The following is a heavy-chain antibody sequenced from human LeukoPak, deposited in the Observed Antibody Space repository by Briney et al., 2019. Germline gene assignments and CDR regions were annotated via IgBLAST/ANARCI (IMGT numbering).Heavy chain of an antibody. J-gene: IGHJ2*01. D-gene: IGHD4-17*01. CDR3: ARVRGMEVTTNWYFDL. Sequence: PSETLSLTCAVSGYSISSGYYWGWIRQPPGKGLEWIGSIYHTGSTYYNPSLKSRVTISVDTSKNQFSLKLSSVTAADTAVFYCARVRGMEVTTNWYFDLWGRGTLVTVSS. CDR1: GYSISSGYY. V-gene: IGHV4-38-2*01. CDR2: IYHTGST.